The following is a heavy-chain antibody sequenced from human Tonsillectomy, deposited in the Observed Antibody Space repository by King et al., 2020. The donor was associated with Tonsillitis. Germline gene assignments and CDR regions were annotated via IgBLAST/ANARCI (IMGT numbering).Heavy chain of an antibody. J-gene: IGHJ5*02. CDR2: ILHSGST. D-gene: IGHD2-8*02. CDR3: ARHPIWWSDRRLVWFDP. Sequence: QLQESGPGLVKPSETLSLSCSVSGDSIRTDNYLWGWIRQPPGQGLEWIGSILHSGSTYYNPSLRSRVTISVDTSKNRFSLKVRSVTAADTAVYYCARHPIWWSDRRLVWFDPWGQGTLVTVSS. CDR1: GDSIRTDNYL. V-gene: IGHV4-39*07.